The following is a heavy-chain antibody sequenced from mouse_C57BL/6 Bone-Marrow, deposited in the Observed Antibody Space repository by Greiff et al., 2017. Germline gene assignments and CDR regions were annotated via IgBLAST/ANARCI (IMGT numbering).Heavy chain of an antibody. CDR2: IHPSDSDT. J-gene: IGHJ3*01. CDR3: APSIYYYSTGFAY. Sequence: QVQLQQPGAELVKPGASVQVSCKASGYTFTSYWMHWVKQRPGQGLEWIGRIHPSDSDTNYNQKFKGTATLTVDQSSSTAYMQLSSLTSEDSAVYYCAPSIYYYSTGFAYWGQGTLVTVSA. CDR1: GYTFTSYW. V-gene: IGHV1-74*01. D-gene: IGHD1-1*01.